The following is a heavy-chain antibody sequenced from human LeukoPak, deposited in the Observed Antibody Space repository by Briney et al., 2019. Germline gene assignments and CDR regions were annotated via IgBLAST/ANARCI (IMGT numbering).Heavy chain of an antibody. CDR1: GGSISSGGYY. Sequence: ASETLSLTCTVSGGSISSGGYYWSWIRQHPGKGLEWIGYIYYSGSTYYNPSLKSRVTIYVDTSKNQFSLKLTSVTAADTAVYYCARQYCSTTSCYDNWFDPWGQGTLVTVSS. D-gene: IGHD2-2*01. J-gene: IGHJ5*02. V-gene: IGHV4-39*01. CDR2: IYYSGST. CDR3: ARQYCSTTSCYDNWFDP.